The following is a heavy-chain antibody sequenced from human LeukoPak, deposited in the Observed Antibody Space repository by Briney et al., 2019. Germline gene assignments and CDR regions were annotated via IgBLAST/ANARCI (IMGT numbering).Heavy chain of an antibody. J-gene: IGHJ4*02. V-gene: IGHV2-5*02. CDR1: GFSLSTSGVG. Sequence: SGPTLVKPTQTLTLTCTFSGFSLSTSGVGVGWIRQPPGKALEWLALIYWDDDKRYSPSLKSRLTISEDTSKNQVVLTMTNMDPVDTATYYCARIRLDYGDYAYADYWGQGTLVTVSS. CDR3: ARIRLDYGDYAYADY. CDR2: IYWDDDK. D-gene: IGHD4-17*01.